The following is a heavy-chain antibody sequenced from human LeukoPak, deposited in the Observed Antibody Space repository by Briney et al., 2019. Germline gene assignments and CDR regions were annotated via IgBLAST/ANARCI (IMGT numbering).Heavy chain of an antibody. CDR3: ARGASTTWPGNFDY. CDR1: GGSISSYY. CDR2: IYPSGST. V-gene: IGHV4-4*07. Sequence: SSETLSLTCTVSGGSISSYYWSWMRQPAGKALEWIGRIYPSGSTNYNPSLKSRVTMSVDTSQNQFSPKMTSVTAADTAVYYCARGASTTWPGNFDYWGQGTLVTVSS. J-gene: IGHJ4*02. D-gene: IGHD1-14*01.